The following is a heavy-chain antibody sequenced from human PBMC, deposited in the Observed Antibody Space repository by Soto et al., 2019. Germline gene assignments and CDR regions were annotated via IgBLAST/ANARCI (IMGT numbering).Heavy chain of an antibody. Sequence: QVQLVQSGAEVKKPGASVEVSCKASGYTFINYYIHWVRQAPGQGLEWMGIINPNGGSTTYAQNFHGRVTMTRDTSTSTVYMELNSLRSEDTAVYFCARDGWFSALRVPFGMAVWGQGTTVTVSS. V-gene: IGHV1-46*01. J-gene: IGHJ6*02. CDR2: INPNGGST. D-gene: IGHD3-10*01. CDR3: ARDGWFSALRVPFGMAV. CDR1: GYTFINYY.